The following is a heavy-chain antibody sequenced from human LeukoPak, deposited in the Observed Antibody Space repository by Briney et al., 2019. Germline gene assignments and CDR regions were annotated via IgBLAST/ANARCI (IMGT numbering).Heavy chain of an antibody. V-gene: IGHV3-30*04. Sequence: GGSLRLSCAPSGFTFSSYAMHWVRQAPRKGMEWVAGISYDGSKKYYANSGKGRFTISRDNSTNTLSLQMNSLRAEDTAVYHCAKEKITTLSGDYFDYWGQGTLVTVSS. CDR3: AKEKITTLSGDYFDY. J-gene: IGHJ4*02. CDR1: GFTFSSYA. D-gene: IGHD3-22*01. CDR2: ISYDGSKK.